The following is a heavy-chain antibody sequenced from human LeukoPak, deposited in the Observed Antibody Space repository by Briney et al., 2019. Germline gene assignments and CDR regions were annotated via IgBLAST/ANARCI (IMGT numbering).Heavy chain of an antibody. J-gene: IGHJ4*02. CDR3: ARDLREGYASGWYRQHYYFDF. CDR1: GGSFSGYY. CDR2: IYYSGSA. Sequence: SETLSLTCAVYGGSFSGYYWSWIRQPPGKGLEWIGTIYYSGSADYNPSLKSRVTISVDTSNNQFSLSLRSVTAADTAVYYCARDLREGYASGWYRQHYYFDFWGQGTLVTVSS. V-gene: IGHV4-34*11. D-gene: IGHD6-19*01.